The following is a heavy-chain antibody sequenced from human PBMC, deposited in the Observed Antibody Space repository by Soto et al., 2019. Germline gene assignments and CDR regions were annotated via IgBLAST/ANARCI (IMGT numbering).Heavy chain of an antibody. D-gene: IGHD2-8*02. CDR1: GGTLTNFINYP. CDR3: ARRDTGGVLRYFDN. Sequence: QMQLVQSGAEVKKPGSSVKVSCKASGGTLTNFINYPINWVRQAPGQGLEWMGGIVPNIGTVNYAQKFQGRVTITADKSTGTANTELSRLRSEDTALYYCARRDTGGVLRYFDNWGQGPLVTVAA. J-gene: IGHJ4*02. CDR2: IVPNIGTV. V-gene: IGHV1-69*06.